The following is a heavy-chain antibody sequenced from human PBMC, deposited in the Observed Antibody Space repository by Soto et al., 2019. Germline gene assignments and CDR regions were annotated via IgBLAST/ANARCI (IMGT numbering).Heavy chain of an antibody. D-gene: IGHD3-10*01. V-gene: IGHV1-69*13. CDR3: ARDNGSGSYYNRWYYYYGMDV. CDR2: IIPIFGTA. Sequence: SVKVSCKASGGTFSSYAISWVRQAPGQGLEWMGGIIPIFGTANYAQKFQGRVTITADESTSTAYMELSSLRSEDTAVYYCARDNGSGSYYNRWYYYYGMDVWGQGTTVTVSS. CDR1: GGTFSSYA. J-gene: IGHJ6*02.